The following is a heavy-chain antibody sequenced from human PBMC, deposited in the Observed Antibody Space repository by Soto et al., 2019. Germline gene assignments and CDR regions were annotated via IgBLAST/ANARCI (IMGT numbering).Heavy chain of an antibody. J-gene: IGHJ4*02. CDR1: GGSVSSSSYY. D-gene: IGHD3-16*01. CDR3: GSLGGLDTTPNYFDK. V-gene: IGHV4-39*01. CDR2: VYYSGST. Sequence: SETLSLTCTVSGGSVSSSSYYWGWVRQPPGKGLEWIGSVYYSGSTYYNPSLESRVTISVDKSKNQFSLKLMSLSAADTAVYYWGSLGGLDTTPNYFDKGAEGALIPVSA.